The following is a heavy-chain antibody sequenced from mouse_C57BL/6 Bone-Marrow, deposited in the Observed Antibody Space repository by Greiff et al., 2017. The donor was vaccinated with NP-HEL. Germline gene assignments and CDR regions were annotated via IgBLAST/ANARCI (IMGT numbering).Heavy chain of an antibody. CDR1: GFTFSDYY. D-gene: IGHD4-1*01. CDR3: SREALTGGGYYFDY. J-gene: IGHJ2*01. V-gene: IGHV5-16*01. Sequence: EVQLVESEGGLVQPGSSMKLSCKASGFTFSDYYMAWVRQVPEKGLEWVANINYDGSSTYYLDSLKSSFIISRDNAKNILYLQISSLKSEDTATYYCSREALTGGGYYFDYWGQGTTLTVSS. CDR2: INYDGSST.